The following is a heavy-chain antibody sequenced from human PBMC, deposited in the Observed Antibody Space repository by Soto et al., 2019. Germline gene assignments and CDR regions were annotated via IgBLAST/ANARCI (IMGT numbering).Heavy chain of an antibody. CDR3: TKGVRGYCTGSSCPRTDY. J-gene: IGHJ4*02. V-gene: IGHV3-49*03. Sequence: GVSLRLSCSASGFTFGDYAMSWFRQAPGKGLEWVAFIRNKAYGGTTEYAASVRGRFTISRDDSKSIAYLQMNSLKTEDTAVYYCTKGVRGYCTGSSCPRTDYWGQGTLVTVS. D-gene: IGHD2-15*01. CDR2: IRNKAYGGTT. CDR1: GFTFGDYA.